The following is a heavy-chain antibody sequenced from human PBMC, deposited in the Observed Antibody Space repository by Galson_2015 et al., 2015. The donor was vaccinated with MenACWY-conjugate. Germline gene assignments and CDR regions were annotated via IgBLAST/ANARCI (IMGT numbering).Heavy chain of an antibody. CDR2: ISKSGSPI. D-gene: IGHD5-18*01. Sequence: SLRLSCAASGFTFTGYEFNWVRQAPGKGLEWLSYISKSGSPIYYADSVKDRFTISRDNMKKSLFLEMNSLRAGDTGVYYCARVGTWIHQYFYYMDVRGKGTTVTVSS. CDR3: ARVGTWIHQYFYYMDV. J-gene: IGHJ6*03. V-gene: IGHV3-48*03. CDR1: GFTFTGYE.